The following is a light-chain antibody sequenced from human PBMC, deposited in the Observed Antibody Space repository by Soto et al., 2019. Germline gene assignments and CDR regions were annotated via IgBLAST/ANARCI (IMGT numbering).Light chain of an antibody. J-gene: IGKJ1*01. Sequence: EIGLTQSPGPLSLSPGERATLSCRASQSVSNNYLAWYQQKPGQAPRLLIYGASNRATGIPDRFSGSGCGKDFTLTISRLEPEDFAVYYCQQYGSSGTFGQGTKVDIK. CDR1: QSVSNNY. CDR3: QQYGSSGT. CDR2: GAS. V-gene: IGKV3-20*01.